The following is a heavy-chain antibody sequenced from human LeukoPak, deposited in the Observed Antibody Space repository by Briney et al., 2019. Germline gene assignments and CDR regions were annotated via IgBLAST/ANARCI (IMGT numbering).Heavy chain of an antibody. CDR1: GFTFSSYS. CDR3: ARDRLPVVAATPVPLEWRFDP. D-gene: IGHD2-15*01. Sequence: GGSLRLSCAASGFTFSSYSMNWVRQAPGKGLEWVSSISSSSSYIYYADSVKGRFTISRDNAKNSLYLQMNSLRAEDTAVYYCARDRLPVVAATPVPLEWRFDPWGQGTLVTVSS. CDR2: ISSSSSYI. J-gene: IGHJ5*02. V-gene: IGHV3-21*01.